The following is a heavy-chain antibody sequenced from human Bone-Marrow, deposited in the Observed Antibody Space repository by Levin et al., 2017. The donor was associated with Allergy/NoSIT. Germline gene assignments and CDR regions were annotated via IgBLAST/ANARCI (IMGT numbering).Heavy chain of an antibody. CDR3: TKDRHGDYFLAIFDY. D-gene: IGHD4-17*01. CDR2: ISGSGT. Sequence: ASVKVSCTASGFTFGNYALSWVRRAPGKGLEWVSTISGSGTYYADSVKGRFTISRDNSKNTLYLQMNSLRAEDTAVYYCTKDRHGDYFLAIFDYWGQGTLVTVYS. V-gene: IGHV3-23*01. CDR1: GFTFGNYA. J-gene: IGHJ4*02.